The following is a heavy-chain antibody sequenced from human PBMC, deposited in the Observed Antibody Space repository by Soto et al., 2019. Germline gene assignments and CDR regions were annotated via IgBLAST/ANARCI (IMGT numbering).Heavy chain of an antibody. CDR2: ISAYNGNT. D-gene: IGHD3-10*01. V-gene: IGHV1-18*01. CDR3: ARDPINQEHTITMVRANWFDP. J-gene: IGHJ5*02. CDR1: GYTFTSYG. Sequence: GASVKVSCKASGYTFTSYGISWVRQAPGQGLEWMGWISAYNGNTNYAQKLQGRVTMTTDTSTSTAYMELRSLRSDDTAVYYCARDPINQEHTITMVRANWFDPWGQGTLVTVSS.